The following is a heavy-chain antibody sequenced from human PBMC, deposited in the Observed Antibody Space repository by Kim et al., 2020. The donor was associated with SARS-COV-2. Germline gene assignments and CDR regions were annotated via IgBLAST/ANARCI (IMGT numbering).Heavy chain of an antibody. V-gene: IGHV3-33*06. Sequence: GGSLRLSCAASGFTFSSYGMHWVRQAPGKGLEWVAVIWYDGSNKYYADSVKGRFTISRDNSKNTLYLQMNSLRAEDTAVYYCAKSVNRYSYGKFDYWGQGTLVTVSS. CDR1: GFTFSSYG. D-gene: IGHD5-18*01. J-gene: IGHJ4*02. CDR3: AKSVNRYSYGKFDY. CDR2: IWYDGSNK.